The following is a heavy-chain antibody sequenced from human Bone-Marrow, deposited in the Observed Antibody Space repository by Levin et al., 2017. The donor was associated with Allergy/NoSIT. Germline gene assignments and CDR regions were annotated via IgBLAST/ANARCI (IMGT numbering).Heavy chain of an antibody. D-gene: IGHD3-10*01. V-gene: IGHV3-48*02. J-gene: IGHJ4*02. CDR3: ARATGSGRYPEDY. Sequence: GESLKISCAASGFTFSSHSMNWVRQAPGKGLEWVSYISSSSSTIYYADSVKGRFTISRDNANNSLFLQMNSLRDEDTAVYYCARATGSGRYPEDYWGQGTLVTVSS. CDR1: GFTFSSHS. CDR2: ISSSSSTI.